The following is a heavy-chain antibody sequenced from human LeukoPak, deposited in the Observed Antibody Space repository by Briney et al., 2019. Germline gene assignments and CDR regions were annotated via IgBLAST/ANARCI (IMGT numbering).Heavy chain of an antibody. D-gene: IGHD1-26*01. CDR1: GFTFTDYA. J-gene: IGHJ4*02. Sequence: GGSLRLSCVASGFTFTDYAMTWVRQPPGRRLEWVSTITTTVGDTHYADSVKGRFTVSRDDSKGTLFLQMNSLRAEDTGVYYCAKDPDGSYHDAFDYWGQGTLVTVSS. V-gene: IGHV3-23*01. CDR3: AKDPDGSYHDAFDY. CDR2: ITTTVGDT.